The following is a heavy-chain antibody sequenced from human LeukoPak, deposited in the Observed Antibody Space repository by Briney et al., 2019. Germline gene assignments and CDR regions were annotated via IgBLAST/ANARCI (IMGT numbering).Heavy chain of an antibody. D-gene: IGHD2-2*01. J-gene: IGHJ6*03. V-gene: IGHV4-4*07. CDR2: IYTSGST. CDR1: GGSISSYY. Sequence: SETLSLTCTVSGGSISSYYWSWIRQPAGKGLEWIGRIYTSGSTNYNPSLKSRVTISVDTSKNQFSLKLSSVTAADTAVYYCARGVARGYCSSTSCYDYYYYYMDVWGKGTTVTVSS. CDR3: ARGVARGYCSSTSCYDYYYYYMDV.